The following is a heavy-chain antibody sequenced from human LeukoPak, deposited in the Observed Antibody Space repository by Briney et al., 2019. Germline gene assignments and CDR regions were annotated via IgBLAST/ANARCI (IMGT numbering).Heavy chain of an antibody. CDR3: ARGLNGGSAVAGYFDY. D-gene: IGHD6-19*01. V-gene: IGHV4-34*01. CDR1: GGSFSGYY. Sequence: SETLSLTCAVYGGSFSGYYWSWIRPPPGKGLEWIGEINHSGSTNYNPSLKSRVTISVDTSKNQFSLKLSSVTAADTAVYYCARGLNGGSAVAGYFDYWGQGTLVTVSS. J-gene: IGHJ4*02. CDR2: INHSGST.